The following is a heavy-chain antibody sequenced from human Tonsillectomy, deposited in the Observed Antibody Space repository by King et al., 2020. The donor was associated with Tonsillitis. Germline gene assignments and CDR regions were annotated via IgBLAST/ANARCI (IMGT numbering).Heavy chain of an antibody. CDR1: GFTFSSYT. CDR3: ARDQGGNYIIDY. CDR2: ISTSSTYI. D-gene: IGHD1-7*01. Sequence: VQLVESGGGLVKPGGSLRLSCAASGFTFSSYTMNWVRQAPGRGLEWVSSISTSSTYIYYADSVQGRFTISRDNAKNSPYLQMNSLRAEDTAVYYCARDQGGNYIIDYWGQGTLVTVSS. J-gene: IGHJ4*02. V-gene: IGHV3-21*01.